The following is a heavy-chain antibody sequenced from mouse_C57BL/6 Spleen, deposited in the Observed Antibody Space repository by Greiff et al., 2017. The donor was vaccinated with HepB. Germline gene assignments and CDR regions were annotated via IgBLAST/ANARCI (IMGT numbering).Heavy chain of an antibody. J-gene: IGHJ4*01. CDR1: GYTFTSYW. D-gene: IGHD2-4*01. CDR3: ARWDDSEDYYAMDY. Sequence: VQLQQPGAELVKPGASVKLSCKASGYTFTSYWMQWVKQRPGQGLEWIGEIDPSDSYTNYKQKFKGKATLTVDNSSSTAYMQLSSLTSEDSAVYYWARWDDSEDYYAMDYWGQGTSVTVSS. V-gene: IGHV1-50*01. CDR2: IDPSDSYT.